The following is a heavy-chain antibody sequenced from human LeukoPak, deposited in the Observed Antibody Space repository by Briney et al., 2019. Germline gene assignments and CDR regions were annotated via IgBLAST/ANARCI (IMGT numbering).Heavy chain of an antibody. Sequence: PSETLSLTCTVSGGSISSGDYFWSWIRQPPGKGLEWIGYIYHSGSTYYNPSLKSRVTISVDRSKNQFSLKLSSVTAADTAVYYCASVAVVVPAAKGYYYYYYMDVWGKGTTVTVSS. CDR3: ASVAVVVPAAKGYYYYYYMDV. V-gene: IGHV4-30-2*01. D-gene: IGHD2-2*01. CDR1: GGSISSGDYF. J-gene: IGHJ6*03. CDR2: IYHSGST.